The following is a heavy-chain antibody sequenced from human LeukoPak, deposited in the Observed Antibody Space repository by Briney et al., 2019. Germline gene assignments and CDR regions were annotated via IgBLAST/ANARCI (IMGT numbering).Heavy chain of an antibody. CDR3: ARDQRYYYDSRGSWGHDYNWFDP. CDR2: IYYSGRT. D-gene: IGHD3-22*01. J-gene: IGHJ5*02. V-gene: IGHV4-59*01. Sequence: SETLSLTCTVSGDSISRYYWSWIRQPPGKGLEWIGYIYYSGRTNYNPSLKSRVTISVDTSKNQFFLKLSSVTAADTAVYYCARDQRYYYDSRGSWGHDYNWFDPWGQGTLVTVSS. CDR1: GDSISRYY.